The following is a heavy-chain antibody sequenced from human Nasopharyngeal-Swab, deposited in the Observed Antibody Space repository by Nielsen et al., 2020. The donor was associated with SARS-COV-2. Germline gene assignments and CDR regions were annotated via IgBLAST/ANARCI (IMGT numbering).Heavy chain of an antibody. V-gene: IGHV3-30*18. CDR2: VSYDGRHK. D-gene: IGHD3-10*01. CDR3: AKSLRGVSLSFGYYYGLDV. J-gene: IGHJ6*02. Sequence: WIRQPPGKGLEWVAVVSYDGRHKSYADSVKGRFTVSRDNSKNTMYLQMSSLRAKDTAIYYCAKSLRGVSLSFGYYYGLDVWGQGTTVTVSS.